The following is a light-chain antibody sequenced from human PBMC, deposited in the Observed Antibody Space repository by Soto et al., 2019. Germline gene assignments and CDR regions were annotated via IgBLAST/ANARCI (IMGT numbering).Light chain of an antibody. CDR3: QQYDNSPIT. CDR1: QSVSSTY. Sequence: IVLTLSSSTPSLSPGERAPLSCRASQSVSSTYLAWYQQKPGQAPRLLIYGASTRATGIPDRFSGSGSGTDFTLTISRLEPEDFAVYYCQQYDNSPITFGQGTLLEI. CDR2: GAS. V-gene: IGKV3-20*01. J-gene: IGKJ5*01.